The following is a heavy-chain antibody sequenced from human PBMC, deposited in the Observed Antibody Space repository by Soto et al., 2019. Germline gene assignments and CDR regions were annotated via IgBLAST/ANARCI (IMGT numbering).Heavy chain of an antibody. CDR1: GFTFSSDW. V-gene: IGHV3-7*03. D-gene: IGHD3-22*01. CDR3: ARDGYYDSSGQDAFDL. CDR2: IKQDGSEN. Sequence: EVQLVESGGGLVQPGVSLRLSCAASGFTFSSDWMSWVRQAPGKGLEWVANIKQDGSENYYVDSVKGRFTISRDNAKNSLYLEMNSLRAEDTAVYYCARDGYYDSSGQDAFDLWGQGTMVTVSS. J-gene: IGHJ3*01.